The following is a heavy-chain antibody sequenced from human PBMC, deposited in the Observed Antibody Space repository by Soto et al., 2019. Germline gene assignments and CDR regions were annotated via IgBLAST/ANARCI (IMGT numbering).Heavy chain of an antibody. V-gene: IGHV3-21*01. D-gene: IGHD2-15*01. J-gene: IGHJ4*02. CDR1: GFAFRSYT. Sequence: VQLVESGGGLVQPGGSLTLSCAASGFAFRSYTMNWVRQAPGKGLEWVASISSGSSNIYYADSVKGRFTISRDNAKNSLFLQMDSLRAEDSAVYYCASATVVAATFDFWGQGTLVTVSS. CDR3: ASATVVAATFDF. CDR2: ISSGSSNI.